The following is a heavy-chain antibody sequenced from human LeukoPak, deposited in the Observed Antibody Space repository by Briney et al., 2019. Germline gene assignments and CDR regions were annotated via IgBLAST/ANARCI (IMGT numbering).Heavy chain of an antibody. Sequence: GGSLRLSCAASGFTFSSYGMHWVRQAPGKGLEWVAVISYDGSNKYYADSVKGRFTISRDNSKNTLYLQMNSLRAEDTAVYYCATTYYYESSGYRFDYWGQGTLVTVSS. CDR2: ISYDGSNK. CDR1: GFTFSSYG. V-gene: IGHV3-30*03. CDR3: ATTYYYESSGYRFDY. J-gene: IGHJ4*02. D-gene: IGHD3-22*01.